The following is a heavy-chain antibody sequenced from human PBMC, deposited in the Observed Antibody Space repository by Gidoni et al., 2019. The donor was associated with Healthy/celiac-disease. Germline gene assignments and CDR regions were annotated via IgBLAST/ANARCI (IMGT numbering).Heavy chain of an antibody. D-gene: IGHD3-16*02. Sequence: QVQLQESGPGLVKPSQTLSLTCTVSGGSISSGDYYWSWIRQPPGKGLEWIGYIYYSGSTYSNPSLKSRVTISVDTSKNQFSLKLSSVTAADTAVYYCARGVSPAGQMGELSLCLDYWGQGTLVTVSS. CDR2: IYYSGST. J-gene: IGHJ4*02. CDR3: ARGVSPAGQMGELSLCLDY. V-gene: IGHV4-30-4*01. CDR1: GGSISSGDYY.